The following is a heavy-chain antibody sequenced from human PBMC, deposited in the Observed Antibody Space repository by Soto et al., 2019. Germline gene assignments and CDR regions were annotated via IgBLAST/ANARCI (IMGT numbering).Heavy chain of an antibody. CDR2: ISGNGRAT. J-gene: IGHJ4*02. CDR3: AKERDNWNYFPADS. CDR1: GFIFSNYV. D-gene: IGHD1-7*01. Sequence: GGSLRLSCAGSGFIFSNYVLNWVRQAPGRGLEWVSSISGNGRATYYADSVKGRFTISRDNSKDTVFLQMNSLTAEDTAVYFCAKERDNWNYFPADSWGQGTVVT. V-gene: IGHV3-23*01.